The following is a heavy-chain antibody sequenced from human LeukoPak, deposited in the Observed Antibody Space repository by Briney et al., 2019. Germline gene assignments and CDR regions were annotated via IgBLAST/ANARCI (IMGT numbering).Heavy chain of an antibody. J-gene: IGHJ4*02. D-gene: IGHD3-16*02. V-gene: IGHV3-66*01. Sequence: GGSLRLSCAASGFTVSSNYMSWVRQAPGKGLEWVSVIYSGGSTYYADFVKGRFAISRDNSKNTLYLQMNSLRAEDTAVYYCAKFLYDYVWGSYRSPLDYWGQGTLVTVSS. CDR2: IYSGGST. CDR3: AKFLYDYVWGSYRSPLDY. CDR1: GFTVSSNY.